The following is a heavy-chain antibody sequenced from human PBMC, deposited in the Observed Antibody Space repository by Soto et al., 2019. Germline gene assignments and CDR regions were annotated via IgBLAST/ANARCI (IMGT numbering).Heavy chain of an antibody. D-gene: IGHD3-10*01. CDR2: INAGNGNT. J-gene: IGHJ6*02. V-gene: IGHV1-3*01. CDR3: ARVPGSSGVIYYYGMDV. CDR1: GYTFTSYA. Sequence: GASVKVSCKASGYTFTSYAMHWVRQAPGQRLEWMGWINAGNGNTKYSQKFQGRVTITRDTSASTAYMELSSLRSEDTAVYYCARVPGSSGVIYYYGMDVWGQGTTVTVSS.